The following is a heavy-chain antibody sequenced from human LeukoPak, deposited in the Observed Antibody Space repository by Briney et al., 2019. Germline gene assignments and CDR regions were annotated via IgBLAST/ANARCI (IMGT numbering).Heavy chain of an antibody. CDR3: ARDSRQLLWQHDAFDI. Sequence: SETLSLTCTVSGGSISSGGYYWSWIRQPPGKGLEWIGYIYHSGSTYYNPSLKSRVTISVDRSKNQFSLKLSSVTAADTAVYYCARDSRQLLWQHDAFDIWGQGTMVTVSS. CDR1: GGSISSGGYY. CDR2: IYHSGST. J-gene: IGHJ3*02. D-gene: IGHD2-2*01. V-gene: IGHV4-30-2*01.